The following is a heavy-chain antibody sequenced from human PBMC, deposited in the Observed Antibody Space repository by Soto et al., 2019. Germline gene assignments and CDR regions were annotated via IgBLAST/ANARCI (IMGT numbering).Heavy chain of an antibody. CDR3: ARVCGGDCHYGMDV. D-gene: IGHD2-21*02. J-gene: IGHJ6*02. CDR2: IYYSGST. CDR1: GGSISSGGYY. Sequence: QVQLQESGPGLVKPSQTLSLTCTVSGGSISSGGYYWSWIRQHPGKGREWIGYIYYSGSTYYNPSLKSRVTISVDTSKNQLSLKLSSVTAADTAVYYCARVCGGDCHYGMDVWGQGTTVTVSS. V-gene: IGHV4-31*03.